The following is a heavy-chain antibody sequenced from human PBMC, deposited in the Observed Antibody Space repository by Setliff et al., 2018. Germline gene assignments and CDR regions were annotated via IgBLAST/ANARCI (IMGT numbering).Heavy chain of an antibody. V-gene: IGHV4-38-2*01. CDR2: IYHSGST. CDR3: ARGETYYYDSSGYEGKYYFDY. J-gene: IGHJ4*02. CDR1: GYSISSGYY. Sequence: SETLSLTCAVSGYSISSGYYWGWIRQPPGKGLEWVGSIYHSGSTYYNPSLKSRVTISVDTSKNQFSLKLSSVTAADTAVYYCARGETYYYDSSGYEGKYYFDYWGQGTLVTVSS. D-gene: IGHD3-22*01.